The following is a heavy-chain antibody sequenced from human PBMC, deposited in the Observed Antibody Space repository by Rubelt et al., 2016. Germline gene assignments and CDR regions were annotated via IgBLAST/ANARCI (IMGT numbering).Heavy chain of an antibody. V-gene: IGHV3-9*01. CDR2: ISWNSGSM. J-gene: IGHJ3*02. Sequence: QLVESGGGLVQPGRSLRLSCTASGCAFNDYAMHWVRQATGKGLAWVAGISWNSGSMAYAEYVKGRFTISRDNGKNTLHLQMNSLRAEDTAVYYCARGRSGGPDVFDSWGQGTMVTVSS. CDR1: GCAFNDYA. CDR3: ARGRSGGPDVFDS. D-gene: IGHD2-8*02.